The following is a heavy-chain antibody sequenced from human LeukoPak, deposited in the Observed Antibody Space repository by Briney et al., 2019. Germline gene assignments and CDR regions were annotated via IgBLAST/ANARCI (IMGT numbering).Heavy chain of an antibody. J-gene: IGHJ4*02. Sequence: GGSLRLSCAASGFTFSSYAMHWVRQAPGKGLEWVSSITSRSSYTYYADSMKGRFTISRDNAKNSLYLQMNSLRAEDTAIYYCARDPIASAASGGDSWGQGTLVTVSS. D-gene: IGHD6-13*01. V-gene: IGHV3-21*01. CDR3: ARDPIASAASGGDS. CDR2: ITSRSSYT. CDR1: GFTFSSYA.